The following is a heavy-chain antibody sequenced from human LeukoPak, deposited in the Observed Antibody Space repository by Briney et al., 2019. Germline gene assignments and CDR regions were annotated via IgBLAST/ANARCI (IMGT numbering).Heavy chain of an antibody. CDR2: ISTYNGNT. J-gene: IGHJ4*02. Sequence: ASVTVSCKASGYTFTSYGISWVRQAPGQGLEWMGWISTYNGNTNYAQKLQGRVTMTTDTSTSTAYMELRSLRSDDTALYYCARDRVWGVSAASDYWGQGTLVTVSS. D-gene: IGHD2-2*01. V-gene: IGHV1-18*01. CDR1: GYTFTSYG. CDR3: ARDRVWGVSAASDY.